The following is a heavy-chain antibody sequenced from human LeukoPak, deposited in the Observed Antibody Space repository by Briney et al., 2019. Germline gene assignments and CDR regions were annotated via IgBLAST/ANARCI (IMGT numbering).Heavy chain of an antibody. Sequence: SETLSLTCTVSGGSISIYYWSWIRQPPGKGLEWIGYIYYSGSTNHNPSLKSRVTISVDTSKNQLSLKLSSVTAADKAVYYCARDGDSSLFDSWGQGTLVTVSS. CDR1: GGSISIYY. D-gene: IGHD6-13*01. CDR3: ARDGDSSLFDS. J-gene: IGHJ4*02. CDR2: IYYSGST. V-gene: IGHV4-59*01.